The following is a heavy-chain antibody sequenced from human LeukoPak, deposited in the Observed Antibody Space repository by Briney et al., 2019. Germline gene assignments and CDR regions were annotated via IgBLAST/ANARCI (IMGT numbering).Heavy chain of an antibody. Sequence: GASVKVSCKASGYTFTSYGISWVRQAPGQGLEWMGWISAYNGNTNYAQKLQGRVTMTTDTSTSTDYMELRSLRSDDAAVYYCARPVWFGELTPMDVWGQGTTVTVSS. CDR1: GYTFTSYG. CDR3: ARPVWFGELTPMDV. D-gene: IGHD3-10*01. J-gene: IGHJ6*02. V-gene: IGHV1-18*01. CDR2: ISAYNGNT.